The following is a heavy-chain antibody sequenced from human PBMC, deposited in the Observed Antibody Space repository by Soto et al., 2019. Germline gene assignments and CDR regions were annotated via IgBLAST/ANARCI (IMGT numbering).Heavy chain of an antibody. CDR1: GFSLSTSGVG. J-gene: IGHJ5*02. CDR3: AHRPAGSAYNWFDP. CDR2: IYWDDDK. D-gene: IGHD2-15*01. Sequence: QITLKESGPTLVKPTQTLTLTCTFSGFSLSTSGVGVGWIRQPPGKALEWLALIYWDDDKRYSPSLKSMLTITKDTSKNQVVLTMTNMDPVDTATYYCAHRPAGSAYNWFDPWGQGTLVTVSS. V-gene: IGHV2-5*02.